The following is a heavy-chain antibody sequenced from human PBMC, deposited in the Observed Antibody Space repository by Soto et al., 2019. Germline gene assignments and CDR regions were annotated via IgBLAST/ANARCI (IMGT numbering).Heavy chain of an antibody. CDR3: ARDLPGNYDSSGYSQSDP. V-gene: IGHV1-18*01. D-gene: IGHD3-22*01. J-gene: IGHJ5*02. CDR2: ISAYNGNT. CDR1: GYTFTSYG. Sequence: QVQLVQSGAEVKKPGASVKVSCTASGYTFTSYGISWVRQAPGQGLEWMGWISAYNGNTNYAQKLQGRVTMTTDTPTSTAYMELRSLGSDDTAVYYCARDLPGNYDSSGYSQSDPWGQGTLVTVSS.